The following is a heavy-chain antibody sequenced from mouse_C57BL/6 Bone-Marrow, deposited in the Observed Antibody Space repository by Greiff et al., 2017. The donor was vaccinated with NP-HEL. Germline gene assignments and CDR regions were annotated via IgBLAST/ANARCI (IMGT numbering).Heavy chain of an antibody. CDR3: ARGSKGSWYFDV. D-gene: IGHD1-1*01. CDR2: ILPGSGST. J-gene: IGHJ1*03. CDR1: GYTFTGYW. Sequence: QVQLQQSGAELMKPGASVKLSCKATGYTFTGYWIEWVKQRPGHGLEWIGEILPGSGSTNYNEKFKGKATFTADKSSNTAYMQLRRLTTEDSASYYGARGSKGSWYFDVWGTGTTVTVSS. V-gene: IGHV1-9*01.